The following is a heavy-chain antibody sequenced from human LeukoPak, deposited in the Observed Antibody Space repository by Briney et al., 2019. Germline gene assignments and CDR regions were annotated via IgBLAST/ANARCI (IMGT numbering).Heavy chain of an antibody. D-gene: IGHD3-3*01. CDR3: ARGRFLEWLLTGYNWFDP. V-gene: IGHV4-34*01. CDR1: AGSSSGYY. CDR2: IHHMGST. J-gene: IGHJ5*02. Sequence: SETRSLTCAVYAGSSSGYYCSWIRPPPGRGLEWNGEIHHMGSTNYNPSLKRRVTISADTSKNQFSLKLSTVTAADTAVYYCARGRFLEWLLTGYNWFDPWGQGTLVTVSS.